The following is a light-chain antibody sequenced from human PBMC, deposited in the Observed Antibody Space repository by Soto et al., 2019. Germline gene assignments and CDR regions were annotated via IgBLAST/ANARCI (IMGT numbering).Light chain of an antibody. V-gene: IGKV3-11*01. J-gene: IGKJ4*01. CDR2: DSS. CDR1: QSVSNY. Sequence: EIVLTQSPATLSLSPGERATLSCRASQSVSNYLAWFQQKPGQAPRLLIYDSSNRATGIPARFSGSGSGTDFTLTISSLEPEDFAVYYCQQRSSWTLLTFGGGTKVEI. CDR3: QQRSSWTLLT.